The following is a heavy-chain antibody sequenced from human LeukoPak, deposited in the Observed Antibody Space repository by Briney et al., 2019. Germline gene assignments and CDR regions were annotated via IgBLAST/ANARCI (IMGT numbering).Heavy chain of an antibody. Sequence: SETLSLTCAVYGGSFSGYYWSWIRQPPGKGLEWIGEINHSGSTNYNPSLKRRVTISVDTSKNQFSLKLSSVTAADTAVYYCARAGTNGDYWYFDLWGRGTLVTVSS. CDR2: INHSGST. CDR3: ARAGTNGDYWYFDL. D-gene: IGHD2-8*01. J-gene: IGHJ2*01. CDR1: GGSFSGYY. V-gene: IGHV4-34*01.